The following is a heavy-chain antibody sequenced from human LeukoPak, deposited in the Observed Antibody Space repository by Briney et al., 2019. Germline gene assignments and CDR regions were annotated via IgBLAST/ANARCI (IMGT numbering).Heavy chain of an antibody. V-gene: IGHV3-74*01. CDR1: GFTFSDYW. CDR2: ISSDGSST. D-gene: IGHD2-15*01. Sequence: PGGSLRLSCVGSGFTFSDYWMHWVRQAPGKGLVWVSRISSDGSSTNCADSVKGRFTISRDNAKNTLYLQMNSLRAEDTAVYYCAKGYCSGGSCGGGYWGQGTLVTVSS. CDR3: AKGYCSGGSCGGGY. J-gene: IGHJ4*02.